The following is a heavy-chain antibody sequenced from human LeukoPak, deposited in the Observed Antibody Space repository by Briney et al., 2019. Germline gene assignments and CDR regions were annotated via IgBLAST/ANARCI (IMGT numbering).Heavy chain of an antibody. CDR2: TYYRSKWYN. CDR1: GDSVSSNSAA. D-gene: IGHD3-10*01. J-gene: IGHJ4*02. CDR3: ANYGSGSPRDY. V-gene: IGHV6-1*01. Sequence: SQTLSLTCAISGDSVSSNSAAWTWIRQSPSRGLEWLGRTYYRSKWYNDYAVSVKSRITINPDTSKNQISLQVKSVTPEDMAVYYCANYGSGSPRDYWGQGTLVTVSS.